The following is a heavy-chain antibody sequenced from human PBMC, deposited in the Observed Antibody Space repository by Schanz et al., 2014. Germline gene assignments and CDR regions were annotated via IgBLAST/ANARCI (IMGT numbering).Heavy chain of an antibody. CDR2: ISSVGISK. CDR3: ARQRSYFYAMDV. V-gene: IGHV3-48*04. CDR1: GFTFSSYV. Sequence: EVQVVESGGGFVQPGGSLRLSCAASGFTFSSYVMNWVRQAPGRGLEWVSYISSVGISKYYADPVKGRFTISRDSAKNSLYLQMNSLRAEDTAVYYCARQRSYFYAMDVWGQGTTVTVSS. J-gene: IGHJ6*02.